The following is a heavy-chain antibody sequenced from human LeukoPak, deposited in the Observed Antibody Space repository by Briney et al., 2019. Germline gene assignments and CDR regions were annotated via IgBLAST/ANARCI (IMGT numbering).Heavy chain of an antibody. CDR3: AREPHYDFWSFDP. Sequence: ASVKVSCKASGYTFTGYYMHWVRQAPGQGLEWMGWINPNSGGTNYAQKLQGRVTMTRDTSISTAYMELSRLRSDDTAVYYCAREPHYDFWSFDPWGQGTLVTVSS. J-gene: IGHJ5*02. CDR2: INPNSGGT. V-gene: IGHV1-2*02. CDR1: GYTFTGYY. D-gene: IGHD3-3*01.